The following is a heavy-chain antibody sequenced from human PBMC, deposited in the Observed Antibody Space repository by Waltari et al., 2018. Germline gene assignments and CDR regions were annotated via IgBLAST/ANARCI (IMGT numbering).Heavy chain of an antibody. J-gene: IGHJ2*01. CDR2: IVVGSGNT. V-gene: IGHV1-58*01. CDR1: GFTFTSSA. Sequence: QMQLVQSGPEVKKPGTSVKVSCKASGFTFTSSAVQWVRQARGQRLEWIGWIVVGSGNTNYAQKFQERVTITRDMSTSTAYMELSSLRSEDTAVYYCAAARITMIVVVTEGWYFDLWGRGTLVTVSS. CDR3: AAARITMIVVVTEGWYFDL. D-gene: IGHD3-22*01.